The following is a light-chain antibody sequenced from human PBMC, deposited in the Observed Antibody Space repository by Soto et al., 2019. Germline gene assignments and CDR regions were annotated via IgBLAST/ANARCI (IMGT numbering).Light chain of an antibody. Sequence: EIVLTQSPGTLSLSPGEGATLSCRASQTVSSTYLAWYQQKPCRAPSLLIHGASTRAAGIPDRFSASGSGTHFTLTINRLEPEDFAVYFCQQFGTSPYTFGQGTTVEIK. CDR1: QTVSSTY. J-gene: IGKJ2*01. CDR2: GAS. CDR3: QQFGTSPYT. V-gene: IGKV3-20*01.